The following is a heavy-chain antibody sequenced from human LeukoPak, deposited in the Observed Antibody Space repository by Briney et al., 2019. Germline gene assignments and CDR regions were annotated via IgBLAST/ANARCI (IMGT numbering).Heavy chain of an antibody. D-gene: IGHD4-17*01. Sequence: SETLSLTCTVSGGSISSSSYYWGWIRQPPGKGLEWIGSIYYSGSTYYNPSLKSRVTISVDTSKNQFSLKLSSVTAADTAVYYCARVVYGDSSKDFDYWGQGTLVTVSS. V-gene: IGHV4-39*01. CDR3: ARVVYGDSSKDFDY. J-gene: IGHJ4*02. CDR1: GGSISSSSYY. CDR2: IYYSGST.